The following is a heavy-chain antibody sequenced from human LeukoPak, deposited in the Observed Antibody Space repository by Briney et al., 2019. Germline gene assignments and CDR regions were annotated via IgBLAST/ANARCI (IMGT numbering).Heavy chain of an antibody. Sequence: SETLFLPFTVSGGPISRSSYYLGWVRPPPGEGLGWIGSIYYSGSTYYNPSLKSRVTISVDASKNQFSLKLSSVTAADTAVYYCARSGMATVPSDYWGQGTLVTVSS. CDR1: GGPISRSSYY. CDR2: IYYSGST. D-gene: IGHD5-24*01. CDR3: ARSGMATVPSDY. V-gene: IGHV4-39*07. J-gene: IGHJ4*02.